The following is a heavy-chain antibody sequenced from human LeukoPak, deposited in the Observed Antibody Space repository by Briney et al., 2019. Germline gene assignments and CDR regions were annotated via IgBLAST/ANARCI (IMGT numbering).Heavy chain of an antibody. CDR2: IYYSGST. V-gene: IGHV4-30-4*07. Sequence: SETLSLTCAVSGGSISSGGHSWSWIRQPPGKGLEWIGYIYYSGSTYYNPSLKSRVTISVDTSKNQFSLKLSSVTAADTAIYYCAKEGASSNWYGSGYLYYNYMDVWGKGTTVTISS. CDR1: GGSISSGGHS. J-gene: IGHJ6*03. D-gene: IGHD6-13*01. CDR3: AKEGASSNWYGSGYLYYNYMDV.